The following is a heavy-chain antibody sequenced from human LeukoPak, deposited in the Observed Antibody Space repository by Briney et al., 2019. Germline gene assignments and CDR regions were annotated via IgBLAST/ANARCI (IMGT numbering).Heavy chain of an antibody. D-gene: IGHD2-2*03. CDR1: GFTFSTYG. V-gene: IGHV3-30*03. J-gene: IGHJ5*02. Sequence: GGSLRLSCAASGFTFSTYGIDWVRQTPGKGLEWVAAISYDGSNKYYADSVKGRFTISRDNSRSTLYLQMNSLRAEDTAVYYCARATIGYCDSTSCYANWFDPWGQGTLVTVSS. CDR2: ISYDGSNK. CDR3: ARATIGYCDSTSCYANWFDP.